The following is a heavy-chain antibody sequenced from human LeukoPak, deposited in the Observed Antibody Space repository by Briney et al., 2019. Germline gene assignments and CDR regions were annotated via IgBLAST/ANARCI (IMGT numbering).Heavy chain of an antibody. CDR1: GYTFTSYG. V-gene: IGHV1-18*01. Sequence: GASVKVSCKASGYTFTSYGISWVRQAPGQGLEWMGWISGYNGHTNYAQKFQGRVIVTTDTPTSTAYMELRRLRSDDTAVYYCARDPYDFLTGHYSGSGGDYWGQGTLVTVSS. CDR3: ARDPYDFLTGHYSGSGGDY. D-gene: IGHD3-9*01. J-gene: IGHJ4*02. CDR2: ISGYNGHT.